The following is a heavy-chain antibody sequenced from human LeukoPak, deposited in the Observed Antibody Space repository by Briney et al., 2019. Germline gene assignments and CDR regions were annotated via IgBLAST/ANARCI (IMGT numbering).Heavy chain of an antibody. CDR2: ISGSGGST. Sequence: GGSLRLSCAASGFTFSSYWMSWVRQAPGKGLEWVSAISGSGGSTYYADSVKGRFTISRDNSKNTLFLQMNSLRAEDTAVYYCTKDYYDSSGYSHYFDYWGQGTLVTVSS. D-gene: IGHD3-22*01. J-gene: IGHJ4*02. CDR3: TKDYYDSSGYSHYFDY. V-gene: IGHV3-23*01. CDR1: GFTFSSYW.